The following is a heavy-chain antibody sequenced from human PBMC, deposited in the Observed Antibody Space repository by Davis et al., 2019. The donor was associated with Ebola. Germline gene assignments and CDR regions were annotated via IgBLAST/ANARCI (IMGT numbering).Heavy chain of an antibody. D-gene: IGHD3-3*01. CDR1: GGSISSYY. CDR3: ARVGDYDFWSGPRFDY. CDR2: IYYSGST. Sequence: MPSETLSLTCTVSGGSISSYYWSWIRQPPGKGLEWIGYIYYSGSTYYNPSLKSRVTISVDTSKNQFSLKLSSVTAADTAVYYCARVGDYDFWSGPRFDYWGQGTLVTVSS. V-gene: IGHV4-59*01. J-gene: IGHJ4*02.